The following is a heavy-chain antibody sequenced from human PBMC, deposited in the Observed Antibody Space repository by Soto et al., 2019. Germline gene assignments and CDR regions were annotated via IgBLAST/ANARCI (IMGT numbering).Heavy chain of an antibody. J-gene: IGHJ6*03. V-gene: IGHV4-39*01. CDR3: ARRSLGGVAHYYYYYYYMDV. Sequence: QLQLQESGPGLVKPSETLSLTCTVSGGSISSSSYYWGWIRQPPGKGLARIGSIYYSGSTYYNPSLKSRVTLSVDTSKNQFSLKLSSVTAADTAVYYCARRSLGGVAHYYYYYYYMDVWGKGTTVTVSS. CDR2: IYYSGST. D-gene: IGHD2-15*01. CDR1: GGSISSSSYY.